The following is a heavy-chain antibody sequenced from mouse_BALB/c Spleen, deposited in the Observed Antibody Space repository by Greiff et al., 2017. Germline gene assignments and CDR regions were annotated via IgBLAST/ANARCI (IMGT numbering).Heavy chain of an antibody. J-gene: IGHJ1*01. CDR3: TRDEGYYWYFDV. D-gene: IGHD3-1*01. V-gene: IGHV5-6-4*01. CDR1: GFTFSSYT. Sequence: EVNLVESGGGLVKPGGSLKLSCAASGFTFSSYTMSWVRQTPEKRLEWVATISSGGSYTYYPDSVKGRFTISRDNAKNTLYLQMSSLKSEDTAMYYCTRDEGYYWYFDVWGAGTTVTVSS. CDR2: ISSGGSYT.